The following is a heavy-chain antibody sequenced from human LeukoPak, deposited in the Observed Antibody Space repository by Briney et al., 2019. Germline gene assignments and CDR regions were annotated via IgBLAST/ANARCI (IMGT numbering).Heavy chain of an antibody. CDR3: ARDNIPIFGVAARMDV. CDR2: IYTSGST. V-gene: IGHV4-4*07. Sequence: SETLSLTCTVSGGSISSYYWSWIRQPAGKGLEWIGRIYTSGSTNYNPSLKSRVTMSVDTSKNQFSLKLSSVTAADTAVYYCARDNIPIFGVAARMDVWGKGTTVTVSS. D-gene: IGHD3-3*01. CDR1: GGSISSYY. J-gene: IGHJ6*04.